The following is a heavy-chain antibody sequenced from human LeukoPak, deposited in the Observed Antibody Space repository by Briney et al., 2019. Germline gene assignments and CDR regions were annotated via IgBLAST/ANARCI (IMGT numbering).Heavy chain of an antibody. V-gene: IGHV3-74*01. D-gene: IGHD3-22*01. J-gene: IGHJ5*02. CDR3: VRSNFVGDTRGYWFDP. CDR1: GFTFSSFW. CDR2: INTDGRTT. Sequence: GGSLRLSCVGSGFTFSSFWIHWVRHVPGQGLVWISRINTDGRTTNYADSVKGRFTISRDNAKSTVYLQMNSLSAEDTAVYYCVRSNFVGDTRGYWFDPWGQGTLVTVSS.